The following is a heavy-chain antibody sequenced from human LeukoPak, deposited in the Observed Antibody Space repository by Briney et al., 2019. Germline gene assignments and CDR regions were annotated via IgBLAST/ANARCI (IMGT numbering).Heavy chain of an antibody. CDR2: MNPNSGNT. CDR1: GYTFTSYD. D-gene: IGHD4-17*01. V-gene: IGHV1-8*01. CDR3: ARRDDYGDLHFDY. Sequence: AAVKVSCKASGYTFTSYDINWVRQATGQGLEWMGWMNPNSGNTGYAQKFQGRVTMSRNTSISTAYMELSSLRSEDTAVYYCARRDDYGDLHFDYWGQGTLVTVSS. J-gene: IGHJ4*02.